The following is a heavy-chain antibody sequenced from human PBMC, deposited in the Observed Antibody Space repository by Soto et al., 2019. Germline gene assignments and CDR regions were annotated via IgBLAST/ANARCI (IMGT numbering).Heavy chain of an antibody. CDR2: INPSGGST. D-gene: IGHD3-10*01. CDR1: GYTFTSYY. Sequence: ASVKVSCKASGYTFTSYYMHWVRQAPGQGLEWMGIINPSGGSTSYAQKFQGRVTMTRDTSTSTVYMELSSLRSEDTAVYYCARNGGSGSSWGYDFDYWGQGTQVTVYS. V-gene: IGHV1-46*01. CDR3: ARNGGSGSSWGYDFDY. J-gene: IGHJ4*02.